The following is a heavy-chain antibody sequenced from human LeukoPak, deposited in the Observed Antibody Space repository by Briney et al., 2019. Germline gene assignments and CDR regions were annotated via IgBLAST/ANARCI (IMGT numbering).Heavy chain of an antibody. CDR3: ARGRGTNENWFDP. V-gene: IGHV4-61*02. CDR2: IYTSGST. CDR1: GGSISSGSYY. D-gene: IGHD2-2*01. Sequence: SQILSLTCTVSGGSISSGSYYWSWIRQPAGKGLEWIGRIYTSGSTNYNPSLKSRVTISVDTSKNQFSLKLSSVTAADTAVYYCARGRGTNENWFDPWGQGTLVTVSS. J-gene: IGHJ5*02.